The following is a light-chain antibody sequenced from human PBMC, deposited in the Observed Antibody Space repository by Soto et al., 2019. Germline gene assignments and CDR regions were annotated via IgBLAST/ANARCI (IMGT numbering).Light chain of an antibody. J-gene: IGKJ5*01. Sequence: EIVLTQSPGTLSLSPGERATLSCRASQSISSNLLAWYQQKPGQPPRLLIYDAFNRATGIPARFSGSGSGTEYTLTISSLQSEDFAVYYCQQYNNWPPITFGQGTRLEIK. CDR1: QSISSN. CDR2: DAF. CDR3: QQYNNWPPIT. V-gene: IGKV3D-15*01.